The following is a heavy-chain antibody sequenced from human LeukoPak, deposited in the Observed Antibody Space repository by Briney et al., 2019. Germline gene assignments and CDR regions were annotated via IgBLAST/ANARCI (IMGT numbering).Heavy chain of an antibody. V-gene: IGHV5-51*01. J-gene: IGHJ4*02. D-gene: IGHD3-3*01. CDR2: IYPGDSDT. CDR1: GYGFSTYW. Sequence: PGESLKISCKASGYGFSTYWIAWVRQMPGKGLEWMGIIYPGDSDTRYSPSFQGQVTISADKSISTAYLQWSSLKASDTAMYYCARADGPVFGAVIKPTFDYWGRGTLVTVSS. CDR3: ARADGPVFGAVIKPTFDY.